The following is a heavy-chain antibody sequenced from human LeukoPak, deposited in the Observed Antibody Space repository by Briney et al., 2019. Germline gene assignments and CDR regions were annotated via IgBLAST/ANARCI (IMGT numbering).Heavy chain of an antibody. V-gene: IGHV5-51*01. CDR1: GYTFNTYW. D-gene: IGHD2-2*02. CDR2: IYPGDSET. Sequence: GESLKISCKASGYTFNTYWTGWVRQMPGKGLEWMGIIYPGDSETTYSPSFQGQVTISADKSISTAYLQWSSLKASDTAVYYCARQFYTGYYYYMDVWGKGTTVTISS. J-gene: IGHJ6*03. CDR3: ARQFYTGYYYYMDV.